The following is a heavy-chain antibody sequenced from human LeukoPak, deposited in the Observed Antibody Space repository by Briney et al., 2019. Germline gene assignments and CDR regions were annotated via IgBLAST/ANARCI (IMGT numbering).Heavy chain of an antibody. CDR1: GASIIGGTYY. CDR3: ARRGGSGRAFDY. Sequence: PSETLSLTCSVSGASIIGGTYYWGWIRHPPGKGLESLGSIYYTGSTYDNPSLKSRVTISVDTSKNQFSLKLSTVTAADTAVYYCARRGGSGRAFDYWGQGTLVTVFS. V-gene: IGHV4-39*01. D-gene: IGHD2-15*01. J-gene: IGHJ4*02. CDR2: IYYTGST.